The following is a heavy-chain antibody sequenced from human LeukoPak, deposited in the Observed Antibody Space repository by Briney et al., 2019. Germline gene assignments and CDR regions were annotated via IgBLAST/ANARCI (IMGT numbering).Heavy chain of an antibody. CDR1: GYTFTGYY. D-gene: IGHD3-22*01. CDR2: INPNSGGT. Sequence: ASVKVSCKASGYTFTGYYMHWVQQAPGQGLEWMGRINPNSGGTNYAQKFQGRVTMTRDTSISTAYMELSRLRSDDTAVYYCARSLTYYYDSSGYYFDYWGQGTLVTVSS. J-gene: IGHJ4*02. V-gene: IGHV1-2*06. CDR3: ARSLTYYYDSSGYYFDY.